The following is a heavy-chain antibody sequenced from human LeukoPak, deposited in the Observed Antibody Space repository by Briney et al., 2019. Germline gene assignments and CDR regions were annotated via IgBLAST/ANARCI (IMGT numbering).Heavy chain of an antibody. Sequence: ASVKVSCKASGYTFTGYYMHWVRQAPGQGLEWMGWINPNSGGTNYAQKFQGRVTMTRDTSISTAYMELSRLRSDDTAVYYYARRIVVVPAAQYYFDYWGQGTLVTVSS. CDR3: ARRIVVVPAAQYYFDY. D-gene: IGHD2-2*01. V-gene: IGHV1-2*02. CDR1: GYTFTGYY. J-gene: IGHJ4*02. CDR2: INPNSGGT.